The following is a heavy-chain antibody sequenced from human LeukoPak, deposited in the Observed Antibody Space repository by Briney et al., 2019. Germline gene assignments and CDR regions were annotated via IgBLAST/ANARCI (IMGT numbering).Heavy chain of an antibody. Sequence: ASVKVSCKASGYTFTSYYMHWVRQAPGQGLEWMGIINPSGDSTSYAQKFQGRVTMTRDTSTSTVYMELSSLRSEDTAVYYCARDDIVGATRRGFDPWGQGTLVTVSS. D-gene: IGHD1-26*01. CDR2: INPSGDST. J-gene: IGHJ5*02. CDR1: GYTFTSYY. V-gene: IGHV1-46*01. CDR3: ARDDIVGATRRGFDP.